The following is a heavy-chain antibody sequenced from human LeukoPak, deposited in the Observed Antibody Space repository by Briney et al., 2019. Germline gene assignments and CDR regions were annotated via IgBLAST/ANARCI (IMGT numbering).Heavy chain of an antibody. CDR1: AFSFSNYN. CDR3: ARGAYGDLDY. J-gene: IGHJ4*02. V-gene: IGHV3-21*01. Sequence: GGSLRLSCAASAFSFSNYNMNWVRQAPGKGLEWVSSTSSSSSYIYYADSVKGRFTISRDNAKNSLYLQMNSLRAEDTAVYYCARGAYGDLDYWGQGTLVTVSS. D-gene: IGHD4-17*01. CDR2: TSSSSSYI.